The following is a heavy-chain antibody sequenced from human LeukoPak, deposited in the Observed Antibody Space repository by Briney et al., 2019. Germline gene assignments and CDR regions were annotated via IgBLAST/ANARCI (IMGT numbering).Heavy chain of an antibody. CDR3: ARRGYYYDSSGYYYKWFDP. CDR1: GYSFTSYW. D-gene: IGHD3-22*01. CDR2: IYLGDSDT. J-gene: IGHJ5*02. Sequence: GESLKISCKGSGYSFTSYWIGWVRQMPGKGLEWMGIIYLGDSDTRYSPSFQGQVTISADKSISTAYLQWSSLKASDTAMYYCARRGYYYDSSGYYYKWFDPWGQGTLVTASS. V-gene: IGHV5-51*01.